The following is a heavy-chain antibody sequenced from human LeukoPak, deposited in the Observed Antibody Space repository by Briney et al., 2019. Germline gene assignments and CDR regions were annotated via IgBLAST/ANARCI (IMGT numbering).Heavy chain of an antibody. D-gene: IGHD5-12*01. CDR2: IWYDGSNK. V-gene: IGHV3-33*06. Sequence: PGRSLRLSCAASGFTFSSYGMHWVRQAPGKGLEWVAVIWYDGSNKYYADSVKGRFTISRDNSKNTLYLQMNSLRAEDTAVYYCAKGPIQRSGGLRRVYYFDYRGQGTLVTVSS. J-gene: IGHJ4*02. CDR3: AKGPIQRSGGLRRVYYFDY. CDR1: GFTFSSYG.